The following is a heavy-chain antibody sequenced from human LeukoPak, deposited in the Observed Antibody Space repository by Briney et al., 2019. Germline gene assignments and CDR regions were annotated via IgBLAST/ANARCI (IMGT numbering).Heavy chain of an antibody. D-gene: IGHD2-15*01. CDR3: AREDCSGGSCYFDY. Sequence: PGGSLRLSCAASGFTFSSYWMSWVRQAPGKGLEWVANIKQDGSEKYYVDSVKGRFTISRENAKNSLYPEMNSLRAEDTAVYYCAREDCSGGSCYFDYWGQRTLVSVFS. CDR2: IKQDGSEK. V-gene: IGHV3-7*03. J-gene: IGHJ4*02. CDR1: GFTFSSYW.